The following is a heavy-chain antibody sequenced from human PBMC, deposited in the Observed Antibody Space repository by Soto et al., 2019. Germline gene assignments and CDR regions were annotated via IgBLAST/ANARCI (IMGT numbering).Heavy chain of an antibody. J-gene: IGHJ4*02. CDR1: GESFSSYY. CDR2: INHSGST. CDR3: AKGVAAAGTPVYFDY. D-gene: IGHD6-13*01. V-gene: IGHV4-34*01. Sequence: PSETLSLTCAVYGESFSSYYWSWIRQPPGKGLEWIGEINHSGSTNYNPSLKSRVTISVDTSKNQFSLKLSSVTAADTAVYYCAKGVAAAGTPVYFDYWGQGTLVTVSS.